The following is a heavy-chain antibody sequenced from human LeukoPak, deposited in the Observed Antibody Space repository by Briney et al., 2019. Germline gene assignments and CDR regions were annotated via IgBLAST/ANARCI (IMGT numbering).Heavy chain of an antibody. CDR3: ARRDDSRYYFDY. Sequence: ASVKVSCKASGYTFTSYYMHWVRQAPGQGLEWMGIINPSGGSTTYAQKFQGRVTLTRDTSTGTVYMDSSSLRSEDTAVYYCARRDDSRYYFDYWGQGTLVTVSS. D-gene: IGHD3-22*01. J-gene: IGHJ4*02. V-gene: IGHV1-46*01. CDR2: INPSGGST. CDR1: GYTFTSYY.